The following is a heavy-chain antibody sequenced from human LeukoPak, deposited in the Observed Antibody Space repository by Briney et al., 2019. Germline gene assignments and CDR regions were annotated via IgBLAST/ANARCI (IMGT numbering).Heavy chain of an antibody. V-gene: IGHV3-74*01. D-gene: IGHD3-10*02. CDR2: INSVGSSP. J-gene: IGHJ6*04. CDR3: AELGITMIGGV. Sequence: SGGSLRLSCAAPGFTFSSYWMHWVRQAPGKGLVWVSRINSVGSSPSYADSVKGRFTISRDNAKNTLYLQMNSLRAEDTAVYYCAELGITMIGGVWGKGTTVTISS. CDR1: GFTFSSYW.